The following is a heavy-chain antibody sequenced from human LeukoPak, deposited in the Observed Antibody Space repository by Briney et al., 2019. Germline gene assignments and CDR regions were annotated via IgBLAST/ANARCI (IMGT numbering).Heavy chain of an antibody. CDR2: MNPNSGNT. CDR3: ARALSWTTESYYYMDV. J-gene: IGHJ6*03. Sequence: ASVKLSCKATGYTFTNYDINWVRQAAGQGLEWMEWMNPNSGNTGYAQKFQGRVTMTKNTSITTAYMDLTSLRSEDTAVYYCARALSWTTESYYYMDVWGKGTTVTVSS. V-gene: IGHV1-8*01. D-gene: IGHD3/OR15-3a*01. CDR1: GYTFTNYD.